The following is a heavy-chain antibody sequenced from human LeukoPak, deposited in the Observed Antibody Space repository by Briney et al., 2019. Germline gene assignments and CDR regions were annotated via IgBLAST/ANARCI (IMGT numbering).Heavy chain of an antibody. Sequence: PGGSLRLSCAASGFSWVRQAPGKGLEWVSGITGSGGSTYYADSVKGRFTISRDNSKSTLYLQMNSLRAEDTAVYYCAKDRQVVITTPLDYWGQGALVTVSS. D-gene: IGHD3-22*01. CDR1: GF. CDR3: AKDRQVVITTPLDY. J-gene: IGHJ4*02. CDR2: ITGSGGST. V-gene: IGHV3-23*01.